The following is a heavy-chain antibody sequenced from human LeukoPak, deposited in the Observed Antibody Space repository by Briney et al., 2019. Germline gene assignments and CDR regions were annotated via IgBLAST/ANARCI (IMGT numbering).Heavy chain of an antibody. V-gene: IGHV3-53*01. J-gene: IGHJ4*02. CDR2: IYSGGST. CDR1: GFTFSNYA. Sequence: GGSLRLSCAASGFTFSNYAMSWVRQAPGKGLEWVSVIYSGGSTYYADSVKGRFTISRDNSKNTLYLQMNSLRAEDTAMYYCARTIARAFWGQGTLVTVSS. CDR3: ARTIARAF. D-gene: IGHD6-6*01.